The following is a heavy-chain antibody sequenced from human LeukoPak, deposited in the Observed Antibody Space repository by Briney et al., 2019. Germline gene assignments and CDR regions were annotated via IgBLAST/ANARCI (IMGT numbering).Heavy chain of an antibody. CDR2: ISSDGNDK. Sequence: PGGSLRLSCAASGVTFSSYGMHWVRQAPGKGLEWVALISSDGNDKLYGDSVKGRFTISRDDSKNTLYLQMNSLRAEDTAVYYCAKERDCWGQGTLVTVSS. CDR1: GVTFSSYG. V-gene: IGHV3-30*18. J-gene: IGHJ4*02. D-gene: IGHD2-21*01. CDR3: AKERDC.